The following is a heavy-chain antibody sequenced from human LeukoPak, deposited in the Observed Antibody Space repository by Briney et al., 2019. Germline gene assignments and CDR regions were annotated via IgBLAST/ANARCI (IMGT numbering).Heavy chain of an antibody. CDR2: INPNSGDT. CDR3: ARRHIDCSTTSCYVDY. D-gene: IGHD2-2*01. CDR1: GYTFTGYY. V-gene: IGHV1-2*02. Sequence: ASVTVSCTASGYTFTGYYIHWIRQAPGQGLEWMGWINPNSGDTSYAQKFQGRVTMTRDTPINTAYMELSRLRSDDTAVYYCARRHIDCSTTSCYVDYWGQGTLVTVSS. J-gene: IGHJ4*02.